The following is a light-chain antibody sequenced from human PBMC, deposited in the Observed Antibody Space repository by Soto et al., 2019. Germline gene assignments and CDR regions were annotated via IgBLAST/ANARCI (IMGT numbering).Light chain of an antibody. CDR1: QYINRW. CDR2: DAS. Sequence: DLQMTQSASTLSASVGDRVTITCRASQYINRWLAWYQMKPGKAPKLLIYDASTLESGVPSRFSGSGSGTHFTLTISSLQPGDFATYYCQQYNSYPSPFGGGTKVEIK. V-gene: IGKV1-5*01. J-gene: IGKJ4*01. CDR3: QQYNSYPSP.